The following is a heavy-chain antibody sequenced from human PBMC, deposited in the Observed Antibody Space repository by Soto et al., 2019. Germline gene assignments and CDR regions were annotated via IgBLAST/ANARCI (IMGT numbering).Heavy chain of an antibody. J-gene: IGHJ4*02. V-gene: IGHV3-30*03. Sequence: VHLVESGGGVVQPGRSLRLSCAGSGFKFGNYGMHWVRQAPGKGLEWVAVTTYDGGNPLYAYSVNGRFTISRDNSKYPLYLQMDRLTTDDSAIYYAAMDLSTWGRNCIDSWGQGTMVTVSS. CDR3: AMDLSTWGRNCIDS. CDR2: TTYDGGNP. CDR1: GFKFGNYG. D-gene: IGHD3-16*01.